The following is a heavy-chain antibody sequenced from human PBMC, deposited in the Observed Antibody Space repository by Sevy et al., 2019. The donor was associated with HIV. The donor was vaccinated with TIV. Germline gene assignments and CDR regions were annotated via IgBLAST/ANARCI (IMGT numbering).Heavy chain of an antibody. D-gene: IGHD2-21*02. J-gene: IGHJ6*03. CDR2: ISGSGGRT. Sequence: GGSLRLSCAASGFSFSSYAMSWVHQAPGKGLEWVSAISGSGGRTYYADSVKGRFIISRDNSKNTLYLQMNSLRAEDTAVYYCAKVYCGGDCSPDYYMDVWGKGTTVTVSS. V-gene: IGHV3-23*01. CDR1: GFSFSSYA. CDR3: AKVYCGGDCSPDYYMDV.